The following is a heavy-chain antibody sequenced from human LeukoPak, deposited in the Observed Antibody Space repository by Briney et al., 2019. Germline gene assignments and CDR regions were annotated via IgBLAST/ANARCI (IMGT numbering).Heavy chain of an antibody. CDR2: IDYSGST. V-gene: IGHV4-39*02. CDR1: GGSISSSSYY. J-gene: IGHJ4*02. Sequence: SETLSLTCTVSGGSISSSSYYWGWIRQPPGKGLEWIGYIDYSGSTYYNPSLKSRVTISVDTSKNQFSLKLSSVTAADTAVYYCARDPQLYSGNDWGWGQGTLVIASS. D-gene: IGHD5-12*01. CDR3: ARDPQLYSGNDWG.